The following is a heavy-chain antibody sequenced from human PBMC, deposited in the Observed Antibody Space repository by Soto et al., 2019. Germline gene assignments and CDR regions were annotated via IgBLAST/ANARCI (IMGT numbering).Heavy chain of an antibody. V-gene: IGHV4-31*03. D-gene: IGHD3-10*01. CDR2: IYYSGST. J-gene: IGHJ6*02. CDR1: CGSIISRGYY. CDR3: ARDSGYAGDYYYYGMDV. Sequence: SEIMSLTNTVSCGSIISRGYYWSWNSKHPGKGLEWIGYIYYSGSTYYNPSLKSRVTISVDTSKNQFSLKLSSVTAADTAVYYCARDSGYAGDYYYYGMDVWGQGTTVTVSS.